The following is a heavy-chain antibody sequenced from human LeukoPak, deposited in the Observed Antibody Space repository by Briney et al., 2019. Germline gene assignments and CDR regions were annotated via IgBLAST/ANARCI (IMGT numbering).Heavy chain of an antibody. D-gene: IGHD6-19*01. CDR2: IYYSGSTHSGNT. CDR3: ASIAVAGIATFDY. J-gene: IGHJ4*02. CDR1: GGSIISTTYY. Sequence: SETLSLTCTVSGGSIISTTYYWGWIRQPPGKGLEWIGSIYYSGSTHSGNTYYNPSLKSRVTISVDTSMNQFSLKLSSVTAADTAVYYCASIAVAGIATFDYWGQGTLVTVSS. V-gene: IGHV4-39*07.